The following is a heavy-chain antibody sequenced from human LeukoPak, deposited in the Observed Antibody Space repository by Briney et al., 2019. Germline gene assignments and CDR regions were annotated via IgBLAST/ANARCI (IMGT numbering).Heavy chain of an antibody. J-gene: IGHJ5*02. CDR3: EKVDTPPWLDP. CDR2: ISAYNGNT. V-gene: IGHV1-18*01. Sequence: ASVKVSCKASGYTFTSYGISWVRQAPGQGLEWMGWISAYNGNTNYAQKLQGRVTMTTDTSTSTAYMELRSLRADDTAGNYCEKVDTPPWLDPWREGTLVTVPS. D-gene: IGHD2-15*01. CDR1: GYTFTSYG.